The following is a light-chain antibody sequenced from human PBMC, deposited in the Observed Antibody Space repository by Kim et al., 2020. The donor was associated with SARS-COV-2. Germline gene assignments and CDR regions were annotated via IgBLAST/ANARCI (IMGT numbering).Light chain of an antibody. CDR1: QTVSSRY. J-gene: IGKJ4*01. CDR3: QHYGSSPGLT. V-gene: IGKV3-20*01. Sequence: PRERATLSCRVSQTVSSRYLAWYQQKPGQAPRLLIYHASNRATGIPDRFSGSGSGTDFTLTISRLEPEDFAVYYCQHYGSSPGLTFGGGTKVDIK. CDR2: HAS.